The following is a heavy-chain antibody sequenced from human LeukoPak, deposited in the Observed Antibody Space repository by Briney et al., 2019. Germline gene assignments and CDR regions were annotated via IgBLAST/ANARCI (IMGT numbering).Heavy chain of an antibody. CDR1: GGSFSGYY. Sequence: PSETLSLTCAVYGGSFSGYYWSWIRQPPGKGLEWIGRIYTSGSTNYNPSLKSRVTMSVDTSKNQFSLKLSSVTAADTAVYYCARDICSSTSCYYVNDAFDIWGQGTMVTVSS. J-gene: IGHJ3*02. V-gene: IGHV4-4*07. CDR3: ARDICSSTSCYYVNDAFDI. CDR2: IYTSGST. D-gene: IGHD2-2*01.